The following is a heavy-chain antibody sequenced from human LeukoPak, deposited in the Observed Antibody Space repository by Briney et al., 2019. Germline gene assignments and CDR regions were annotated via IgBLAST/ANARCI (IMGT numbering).Heavy chain of an antibody. CDR2: ISSSSRTM. CDR3: ARDHDSSGYPSWYFDL. D-gene: IGHD3-22*01. J-gene: IGHJ2*01. CDR1: GFTFSSYN. Sequence: PGGSLRLSCAASGFTFSSYNMNWVRQAPGKGLEWVSYISSSSRTMYYADSVKGRFTISRDNAKNSLYLQMNSLRAEDTAVYYCARDHDSSGYPSWYFDLWGRGTLVTVSS. V-gene: IGHV3-48*04.